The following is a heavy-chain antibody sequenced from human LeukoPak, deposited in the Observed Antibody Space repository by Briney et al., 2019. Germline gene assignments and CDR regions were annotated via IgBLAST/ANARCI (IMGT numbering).Heavy chain of an antibody. CDR1: VGPFSSSSYY. Sequence: PSDTLSLTCTVSVGPFSSSSYYWGWIRQPPGKGLEWIPSIHYSRSTYYNPTLKSRHTISGDTSKNQFSLKLSSVTAADTAVYYCARGHPNSSSSMRRWFDPWGQGTLVTVSS. J-gene: IGHJ5*02. V-gene: IGHV4-39*07. D-gene: IGHD6-6*01. CDR2: IHYSRST. CDR3: ARGHPNSSSSMRRWFDP.